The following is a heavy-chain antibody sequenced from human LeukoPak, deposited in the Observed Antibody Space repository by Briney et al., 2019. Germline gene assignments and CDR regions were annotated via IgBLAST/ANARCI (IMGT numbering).Heavy chain of an antibody. CDR1: GFTFSSYW. CDR2: IKQDGSEK. D-gene: IGHD6-19*01. V-gene: IGHV3-7*03. Sequence: GGSLRLSCAASGFTFSSYWMSWVRQAPGKGLEWVANIKQDGSEKYYVDSVKGRFTISRDNAKNSLYLQMNSLRAEDTAVYYCARVAVAGKGGGDYWGQGTLVTVSS. CDR3: ARVAVAGKGGGDY. J-gene: IGHJ4*02.